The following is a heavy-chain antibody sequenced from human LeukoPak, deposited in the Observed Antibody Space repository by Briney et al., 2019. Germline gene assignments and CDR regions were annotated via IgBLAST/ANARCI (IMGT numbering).Heavy chain of an antibody. Sequence: SETLSLTCTVSGASINNYHWSWIRQPPGKGLERIGYIFHSGSTTYNPSLKSRVTISIDTSKNQFSLKLYSVTAADAAVYYCARGNGFNLFWGQGTLVTVSS. V-gene: IGHV4-59*01. J-gene: IGHJ4*02. CDR1: GASINNYH. D-gene: IGHD6-25*01. CDR2: IFHSGST. CDR3: ARGNGFNLF.